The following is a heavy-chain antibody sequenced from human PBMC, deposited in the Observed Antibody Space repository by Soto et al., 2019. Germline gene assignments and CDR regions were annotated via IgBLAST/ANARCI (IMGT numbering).Heavy chain of an antibody. D-gene: IGHD2-8*01. Sequence: ASVKVSCKASGYTFTSYDINWVRQATGQGLEWMGWMNPNSGNTGYGQKFQGRVTMTRNTSISTAYMELSSLRSEDTAVYYCARSGYCTNGVCSQPFXAWGQGTLVTVSS. CDR1: GYTFTSYD. V-gene: IGHV1-8*01. J-gene: IGHJ5*02. CDR2: MNPNSGNT. CDR3: ARSGYCTNGVCSQPFXA.